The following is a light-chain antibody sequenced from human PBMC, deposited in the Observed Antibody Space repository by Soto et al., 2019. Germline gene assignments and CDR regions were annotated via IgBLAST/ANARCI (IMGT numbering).Light chain of an antibody. CDR3: QQYGASPWT. V-gene: IGKV3-20*01. Sequence: IVLTQSPGTLSLSPGESATLSCRASQSLSWGYLAWYQHTSGQAPRLLIDGASKRATGIPHRFRGSASGTDFPLPSSRLEPEDFAMYYCQQYGASPWTFGQGTKVEVK. CDR1: QSLSWGY. CDR2: GAS. J-gene: IGKJ1*01.